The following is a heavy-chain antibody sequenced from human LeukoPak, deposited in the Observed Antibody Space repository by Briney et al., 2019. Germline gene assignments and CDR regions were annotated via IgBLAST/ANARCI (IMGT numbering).Heavy chain of an antibody. V-gene: IGHV3-23*01. J-gene: IGHJ3*02. D-gene: IGHD3-3*01. Sequence: QSGGSLRLSCAASGFTFSSYAMSWVRQAPGKGLEWVSAISGSGGSTYYADSVKGRFTISRDNSKNTLYLQMNSLRAEDTAVYYCASGRYYDFWSGYYTQLDGAFDIWGQGTMVTVSS. CDR3: ASGRYYDFWSGYYTQLDGAFDI. CDR2: ISGSGGST. CDR1: GFTFSSYA.